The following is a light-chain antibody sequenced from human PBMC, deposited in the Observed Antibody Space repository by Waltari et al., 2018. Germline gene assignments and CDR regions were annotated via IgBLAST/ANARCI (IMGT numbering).Light chain of an antibody. CDR1: VLPNKH. CDR3: QSADSRGSYHWV. Sequence: SYELTQPPSVSVSPGQTATIPYSGDVLPNKHAYWYQQKPGQAPVLVMKKDTERPSGIPERFSGSSSGATVALTISGVQAEDEADYYCQSADSRGSYHWVFGGGTKLTVL. J-gene: IGLJ3*02. V-gene: IGLV3-25*03. CDR2: KDT.